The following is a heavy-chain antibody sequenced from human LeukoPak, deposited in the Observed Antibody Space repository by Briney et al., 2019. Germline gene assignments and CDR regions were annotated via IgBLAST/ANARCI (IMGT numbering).Heavy chain of an antibody. Sequence: GGSLRLSCEASGFTFSSYAMSWVRQAPGKGLEWVSVISGSGGSTYYADSVKGRFTISRDNSKNTLYLQMNSLRAEDTAVYYCAKVSRYCSGGSCYYHPFDYWGQGTLVTVSS. V-gene: IGHV3-23*01. CDR1: GFTFSSYA. CDR3: AKVSRYCSGGSCYYHPFDY. J-gene: IGHJ4*02. D-gene: IGHD2-15*01. CDR2: ISGSGGST.